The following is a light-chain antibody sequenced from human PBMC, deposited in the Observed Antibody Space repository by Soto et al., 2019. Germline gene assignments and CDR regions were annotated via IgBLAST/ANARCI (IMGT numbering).Light chain of an antibody. CDR3: ALWDDSLNGWV. CDR2: ANN. V-gene: IGLV1-44*01. CDR1: SSNIGSI. Sequence: QSALTQPPSASGTPGQRVTISCSGSSSNIGSIVNWYQQLPGTAPKLLMYANNQRPSWVPDRFSGSKSGTSASLAISGLQSEDEADYYCALWDDSLNGWVFGGGTKLTVL. J-gene: IGLJ3*02.